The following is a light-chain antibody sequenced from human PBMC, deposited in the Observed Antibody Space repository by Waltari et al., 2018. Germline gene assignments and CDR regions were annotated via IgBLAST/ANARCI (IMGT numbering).Light chain of an antibody. Sequence: DIVMTQSPVSLPVTPGEPASISCRSNQSLLNSNGYNSLDWYLQKPGQSPQLLIYLGSYRASGVPDRFSGSGSGTDFTLRISRVEAEDVGIYYCMQARQTPLTFGQGTKLEIK. CDR2: LGS. CDR3: MQARQTPLT. J-gene: IGKJ2*01. V-gene: IGKV2-28*01. CDR1: QSLLNSNGYNS.